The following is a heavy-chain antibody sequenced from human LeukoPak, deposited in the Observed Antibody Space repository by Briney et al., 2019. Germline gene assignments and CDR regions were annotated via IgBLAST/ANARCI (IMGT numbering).Heavy chain of an antibody. CDR2: ISYDGSIK. D-gene: IGHD5-12*01. CDR3: ARDISGGGNDY. Sequence: PGGSLRLSCAASGFNFINYWMHWVRQAPGKGLEWVAVISYDGSIKQYAGSVEGRFTVSRDNSKNTLYLQMDSLRAEDTAVYYCARDISGGGNDYWGQGTLVTVSS. J-gene: IGHJ4*02. CDR1: GFNFINYW. V-gene: IGHV3-30-3*01.